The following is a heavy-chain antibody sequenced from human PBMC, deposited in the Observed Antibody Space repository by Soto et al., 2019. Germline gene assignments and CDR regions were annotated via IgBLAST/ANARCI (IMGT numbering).Heavy chain of an antibody. CDR3: ARAITYYYGSGRDKLSYFDY. CDR1: GYTFTSYD. J-gene: IGHJ4*02. CDR2: MNPNSGNT. Sequence: QVQLVQSGAEVKKPGASVKVSCKASGYTFTSYDINWVRQATGQGLEWMGWMNPNSGNTGYAQKFQGRVTMTRNTSISTAYMELSSLRSEDTAVYYCARAITYYYGSGRDKLSYFDYWGQGTLVTVSS. V-gene: IGHV1-8*01. D-gene: IGHD3-10*01.